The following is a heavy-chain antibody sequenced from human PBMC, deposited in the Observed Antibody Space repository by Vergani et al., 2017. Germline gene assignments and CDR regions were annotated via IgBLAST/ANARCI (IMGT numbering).Heavy chain of an antibody. Sequence: QVQLVQSGAEVKKPGSSVKVSCKASGGTFSSYAISWVRQAPGQGLEWMGGIIPIFGTANYAQKFQGRVTITADESTSTAYMELSSLRSEDTAVYYCARDRPNIPPYCSSTSCTYRGWYFVLWGRGTLVTVSS. V-gene: IGHV1-69*01. CDR1: GGTFSSYA. J-gene: IGHJ2*01. D-gene: IGHD2-2*01. CDR2: IIPIFGTA. CDR3: ARDRPNIPPYCSSTSCTYRGWYFVL.